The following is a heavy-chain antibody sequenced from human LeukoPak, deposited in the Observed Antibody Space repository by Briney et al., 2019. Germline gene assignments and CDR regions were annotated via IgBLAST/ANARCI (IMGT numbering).Heavy chain of an antibody. J-gene: IGHJ6*03. CDR2: IYYSGST. CDR3: ARASSSEYMDV. Sequence: SETLSLTCTVSGGSISSHYWSWIRQPPGKGLEWIGYIYYSGSTNYNPSLKSRVTISVDTSKNQFSLKLSSVTAADTAVYYCARASSSEYMDVWGKGTTVTVSS. CDR1: GGSISSHY. D-gene: IGHD6-6*01. V-gene: IGHV4-59*11.